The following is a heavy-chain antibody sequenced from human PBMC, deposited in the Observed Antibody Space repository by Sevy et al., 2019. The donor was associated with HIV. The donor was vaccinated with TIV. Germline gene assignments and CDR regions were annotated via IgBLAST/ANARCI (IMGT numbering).Heavy chain of an antibody. D-gene: IGHD6-13*01. CDR1: GCTFSNAW. V-gene: IGHV3-15*01. J-gene: IGHJ4*02. CDR2: IKGKIYDGTI. CDR3: TTASWSQKDYYNY. Sequence: GGSLRLSCAASGCTFSNAWMSWVRQAPGKGLEWVGRIKGKIYDGTIDYAAPVKGRFSISRDDSKNTLYLQMNSLKTEDTAVCYCTTASWSQKDYYNYWCQGTLVTVSS.